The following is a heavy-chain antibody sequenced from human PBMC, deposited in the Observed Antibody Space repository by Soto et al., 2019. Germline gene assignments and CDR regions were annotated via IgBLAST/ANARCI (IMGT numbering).Heavy chain of an antibody. Sequence: LRLSCAASGFTFSSYAMSWVRQAPGKGLEWVSTISGSGGSTYYADSVKGRFTISRDNSKNTLYLQMNSLRAEDTAVYYCAKDSYSGGYPDYWGQGTLVTVSS. V-gene: IGHV3-23*01. CDR1: GFTFSSYA. J-gene: IGHJ4*02. CDR3: AKDSYSGGYPDY. CDR2: ISGSGGST. D-gene: IGHD1-26*01.